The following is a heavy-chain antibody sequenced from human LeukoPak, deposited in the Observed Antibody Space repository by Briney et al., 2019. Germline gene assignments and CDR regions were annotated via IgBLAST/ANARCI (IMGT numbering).Heavy chain of an antibody. CDR1: GYTFTDHH. CDR3: ATETWYFAS. V-gene: IGHV1-2*02. D-gene: IGHD1-14*01. Sequence: ASVKVPCKTSGYTFTDHHMHWVRQAPGQGLEWMGRVDPKSGGTIYAQNFQGRVAMTSDTSTSTASMEVSSLKSDDTAVYYCATETWYFASWGQGTLVTVSS. J-gene: IGHJ4*02. CDR2: VDPKSGGT.